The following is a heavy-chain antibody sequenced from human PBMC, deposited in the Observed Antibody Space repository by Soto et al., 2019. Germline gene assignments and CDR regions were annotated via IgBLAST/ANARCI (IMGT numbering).Heavy chain of an antibody. CDR3: AMEYCSSTSCYRDY. J-gene: IGHJ4*02. D-gene: IGHD2-2*02. V-gene: IGHV1-2*04. CDR2: INPNSGGT. Sequence: GASVKVSCKASGYTFTGYYMHWVRQAPGQGLEWMGWINPNSGGTNYAQKFQGWVTMTRDTSISTAYMELSSLRSEDTAVYYCAMEYCSSTSCYRDYWGQGTLVTV. CDR1: GYTFTGYY.